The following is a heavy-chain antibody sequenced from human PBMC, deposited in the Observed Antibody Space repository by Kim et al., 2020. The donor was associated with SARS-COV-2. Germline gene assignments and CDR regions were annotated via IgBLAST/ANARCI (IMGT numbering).Heavy chain of an antibody. Sequence: SETLSLTFPFSGGARSRGRYYWGWIRQPPGKGLEWIGSIYYSGSTYYNPSLKSRVTISVDTSKNQFSLKLSSVTAADTAVYYCASNKSGITMIVVVSGAFDIWGQGTMVTVSS. CDR1: GGARSRGRYY. V-gene: IGHV4-39*07. J-gene: IGHJ3*02. CDR2: IYYSGST. D-gene: IGHD3-22*01. CDR3: ASNKSGITMIVVVSGAFDI.